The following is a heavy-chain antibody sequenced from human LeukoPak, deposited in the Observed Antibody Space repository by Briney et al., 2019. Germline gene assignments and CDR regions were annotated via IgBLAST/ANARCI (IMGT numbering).Heavy chain of an antibody. D-gene: IGHD5-12*01. Sequence: SVKVSCKASGGTFSSYAISWVRQAPGQGLEWMGGIIPIFGTANYAQKFQGRVTITADESTSTAYMELSSLRSEDTAVYYCAADPTLSSAYDYYYGMDVWGQGTTVTVSS. CDR3: AADPTLSSAYDYYYGMDV. CDR2: IIPIFGTA. J-gene: IGHJ6*02. V-gene: IGHV1-69*13. CDR1: GGTFSSYA.